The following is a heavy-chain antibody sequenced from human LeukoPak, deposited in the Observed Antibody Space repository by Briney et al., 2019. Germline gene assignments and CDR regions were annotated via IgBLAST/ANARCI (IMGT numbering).Heavy chain of an antibody. CDR3: ARGGYCSSTSCYRRHYYYYGMDV. J-gene: IGHJ6*02. Sequence: SETLSLTCAVYGGSFSGYYWSWIRQPPGKGLGWIGEINHSGSTNYNPSLKSRVTISVDTSKNQFSLKLSSVTAADTAVYYCARGGYCSSTSCYRRHYYYYGMDVWGQGTTVTVSS. CDR2: INHSGST. CDR1: GGSFSGYY. D-gene: IGHD2-2*01. V-gene: IGHV4-34*01.